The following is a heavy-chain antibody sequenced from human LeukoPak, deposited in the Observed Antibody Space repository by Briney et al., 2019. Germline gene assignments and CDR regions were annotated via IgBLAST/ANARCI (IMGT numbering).Heavy chain of an antibody. D-gene: IGHD3-3*01. CDR2: ISAYNGNT. V-gene: IGHV1-18*01. J-gene: IGHJ4*02. CDR1: GGTFSSYA. CDR3: ARDSRRGYYDFWSGVSRYFDY. Sequence: GASVKVSCKASGGTFSSYAISWVRQAPGQGLEWMGWISAYNGNTNYAQKLQGRVTMTTDTSTSTAYMELRSLRSDDTAVYYCARDSRRGYYDFWSGVSRYFDYWGQGTLVTVSS.